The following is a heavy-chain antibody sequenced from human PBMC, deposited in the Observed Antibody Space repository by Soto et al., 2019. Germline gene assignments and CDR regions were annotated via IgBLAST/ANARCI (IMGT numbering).Heavy chain of an antibody. J-gene: IGHJ4*02. Sequence: QLQLQESGPGLVKPSETLSLTCTVSGGSISSSSYYWGWIRQPPGKGLEWIGSIYYSGSTYYNPSLKSRVTISVDTSKNQFSLKLSSVTAADTAVYYCARLSYSSGWYEFGYWGQGTLVTVSS. CDR2: IYYSGST. D-gene: IGHD6-19*01. CDR1: GGSISSSSYY. CDR3: ARLSYSSGWYEFGY. V-gene: IGHV4-39*01.